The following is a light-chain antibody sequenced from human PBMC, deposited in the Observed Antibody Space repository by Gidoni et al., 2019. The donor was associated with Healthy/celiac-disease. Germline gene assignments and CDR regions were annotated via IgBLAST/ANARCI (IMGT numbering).Light chain of an antibody. V-gene: IGKV4-1*01. CDR1: QSVLYSSNNKNY. J-gene: IGKJ1*01. Sequence: DIVMTQSPYSLAVSLGERATINCKSSQSVLYSSNNKNYLAWYPQKPGQPPKLLIYWASTRESGVPDRFSGSGSGTDFTLTISSLQAEDVAVYYCQQYYSTRTFGQGTKVEIK. CDR2: WAS. CDR3: QQYYSTRT.